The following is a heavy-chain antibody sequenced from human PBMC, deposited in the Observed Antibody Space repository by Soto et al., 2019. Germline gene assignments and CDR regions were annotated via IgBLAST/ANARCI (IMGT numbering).Heavy chain of an antibody. D-gene: IGHD6-6*01. CDR3: AKATPEYSSSSYYYFDY. CDR2: ISWNSGSI. J-gene: IGHJ4*02. V-gene: IGHV3-9*01. Sequence: DVQLVESGGGLVQPGRSLRLSCAASGFTFDDYAMHWVRQAPGKGLEWVSGISWNSGSIGYADSVKGRFTISRDNAKNSLYLQMNSLRAEDTALYYCAKATPEYSSSSYYYFDYWGQGTLVTVSS. CDR1: GFTFDDYA.